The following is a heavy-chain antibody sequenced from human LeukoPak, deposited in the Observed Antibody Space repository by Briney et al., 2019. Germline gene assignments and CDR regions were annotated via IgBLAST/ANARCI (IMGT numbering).Heavy chain of an antibody. CDR2: ISSSSSYI. Sequence: GGSQRLSCAASGFTFSSYSMNWVRQAPGKGLEWVSSISSSSSYIYYADSVKGRFTISRDNAKNSLYLQMNSLRAEDTAVYYCARTLNRGYYYGSAYWGQGTLVTVSS. V-gene: IGHV3-21*01. CDR3: ARTLNRGYYYGSAY. CDR1: GFTFSSYS. D-gene: IGHD3-10*01. J-gene: IGHJ4*02.